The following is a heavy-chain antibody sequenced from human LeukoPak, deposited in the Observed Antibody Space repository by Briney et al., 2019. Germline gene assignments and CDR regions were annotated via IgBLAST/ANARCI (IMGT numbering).Heavy chain of an antibody. Sequence: SETLSLTCTVSGGSISSGGYYWSWIRQHPGKGLEWIGYIYYSGSTYYNPSLKSRVTISVDTSKNQFSLKPSSVTAADTAVYYCARELRGGIAAAPGWFDPWGQGTLVTVSS. J-gene: IGHJ5*02. V-gene: IGHV4-31*03. CDR2: IYYSGST. CDR3: ARELRGGIAAAPGWFDP. CDR1: GGSISSGGYY. D-gene: IGHD6-13*01.